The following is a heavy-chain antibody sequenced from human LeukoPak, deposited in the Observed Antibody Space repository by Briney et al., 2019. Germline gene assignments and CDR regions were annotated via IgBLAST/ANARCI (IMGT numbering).Heavy chain of an antibody. D-gene: IGHD6-19*01. Sequence: WASVKVSCKVSGYTLTELCMHWVRQAPGKGLEWMGGFDPEDGETIYAQKFQGRVTMTEDTSTDTAYMELSSLRSEDTAVYYCPTTVPVAGTFYYYYGMDVWGQGTTVTVSS. V-gene: IGHV1-24*01. CDR1: GYTLTELC. J-gene: IGHJ6*02. CDR3: PTTVPVAGTFYYYYGMDV. CDR2: FDPEDGET.